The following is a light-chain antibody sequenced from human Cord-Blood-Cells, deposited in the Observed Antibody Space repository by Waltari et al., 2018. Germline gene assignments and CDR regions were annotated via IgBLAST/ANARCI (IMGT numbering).Light chain of an antibody. CDR1: QSLLHSNGYNY. V-gene: IGKV2-28*01. CDR3: MQALQTPYT. Sequence: MTQSPLSLPVTPGEPASISCRSSQSLLHSNGYNYLDWYLQKPGQSPQLLIYLGSNRASGVPDRFSGSGSGTDFTLKISRVEAEDVGVYYCMQALQTPYTFGQGTKLEIK. J-gene: IGKJ2*01. CDR2: LGS.